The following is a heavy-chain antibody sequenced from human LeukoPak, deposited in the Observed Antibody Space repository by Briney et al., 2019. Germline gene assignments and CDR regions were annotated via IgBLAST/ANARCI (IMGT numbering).Heavy chain of an antibody. CDR1: GYSFTSYW. CDR2: IDPSDSYT. CDR3: ARRGYYYYGMDV. V-gene: IGHV5-10-1*01. J-gene: IGHJ6*02. Sequence: GESLKISFKGSGYSFTSYWISWVRQMPGKGLEWMGRIDPSDSYTIYSPSFQGHVTISADKSISTAYLQWSSLKASGTAMYYCARRGYYYYGMDVWGQGTAVTVSS.